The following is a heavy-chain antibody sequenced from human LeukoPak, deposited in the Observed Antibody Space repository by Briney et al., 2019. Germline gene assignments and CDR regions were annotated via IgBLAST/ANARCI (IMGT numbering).Heavy chain of an antibody. CDR3: TRDDYYGSGSYYKGDYYYYMDV. Sequence: GGSLRLSCTASGFTFGDYAMSWVRQAPGKGLEWVGFIRSKAYGGTTEYAASVKGRFTISRDDSKSIAYLQMNSLKTEDTAVYYCTRDDYYGSGSYYKGDYYYYMDVWGKGTTVTVSS. CDR1: GFTFGDYA. CDR2: IRSKAYGGTT. V-gene: IGHV3-49*04. D-gene: IGHD3-10*01. J-gene: IGHJ6*03.